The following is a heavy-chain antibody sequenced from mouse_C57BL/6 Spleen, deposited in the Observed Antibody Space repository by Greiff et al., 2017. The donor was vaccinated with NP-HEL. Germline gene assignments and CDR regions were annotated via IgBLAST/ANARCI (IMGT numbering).Heavy chain of an antibody. Sequence: HVQLQQSGAELVKPGASVKISCKASGYAFSSYWMNWVKQRPGKGLEWIGQIYPGDGDTNYNGKFKGKATLTSDKSSSTAYMQLSSLTSEDSAVYFCARSTVNWYFDVWGTGTTVTVSS. D-gene: IGHD1-1*01. CDR2: IYPGDGDT. CDR1: GYAFSSYW. J-gene: IGHJ1*03. V-gene: IGHV1-80*01. CDR3: ARSTVNWYFDV.